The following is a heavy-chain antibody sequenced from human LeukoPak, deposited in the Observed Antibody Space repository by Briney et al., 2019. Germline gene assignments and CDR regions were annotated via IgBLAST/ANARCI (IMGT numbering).Heavy chain of an antibody. J-gene: IGHJ5*02. CDR2: IAAYNGDT. D-gene: IGHD3-3*01. V-gene: IGHV1-18*01. CDR1: GYTFTNYG. Sequence: SVTVSRRASGYTFTNYGIIWVRQAPGQGLQWMGWIAAYNGDTKIAQTFQGRVTITMDTSTATAYLELMSLRSDDTAIYFCARYFDLWSGFDPWGQGTLVTVSS. CDR3: ARYFDLWSGFDP.